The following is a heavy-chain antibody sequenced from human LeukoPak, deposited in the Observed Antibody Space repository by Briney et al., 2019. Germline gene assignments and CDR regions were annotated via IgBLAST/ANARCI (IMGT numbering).Heavy chain of an antibody. J-gene: IGHJ4*02. Sequence: PGGSLRLSCAASGFTFSSYWMSWVRQAPGKGLEWVANMKEDGSKFYYVDSVKGRFTISRDNARNSLFLQMNSLRAEDTAVYYCARERSLHYDAGDFDYWGQGTLVTVSS. V-gene: IGHV3-7*01. CDR2: MKEDGSKF. CDR3: ARERSLHYDAGDFDY. D-gene: IGHD3-3*01. CDR1: GFTFSSYW.